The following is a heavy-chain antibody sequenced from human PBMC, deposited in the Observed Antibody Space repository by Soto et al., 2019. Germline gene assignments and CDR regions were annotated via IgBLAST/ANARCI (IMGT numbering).Heavy chain of an antibody. CDR1: GYTLTSYA. J-gene: IGHJ6*02. Sequence: AASVKVSCKASGYTLTSYAMHWVRQATGQRLEWVGWINAGKDDTNYAQKLQGRVTMTTDASTSTAYMELRSVRADDTAVYYVARYQPQLGAVAGTSYSYGMDVWGPGTTVTVSS. D-gene: IGHD6-19*01. V-gene: IGHV1-3*01. CDR2: INAGKDDT. CDR3: ARYQPQLGAVAGTSYSYGMDV.